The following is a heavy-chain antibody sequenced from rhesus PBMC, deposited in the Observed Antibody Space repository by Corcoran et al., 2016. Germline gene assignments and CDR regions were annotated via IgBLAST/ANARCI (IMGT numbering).Heavy chain of an antibody. D-gene: IGHD1-32*01. CDR1: GGSISNNH. V-gene: IGHV4-173*01. J-gene: IGHJ5-1*01. CDR2: IFGASGYT. Sequence: QLQLQESGPGLVKSSETLSLTCAVSGGSISNNHWTWIRQPPGKGLEWIGRIFGASGYTDNNPSLKSRVTISTDTSKNQFSLKVTSVIAADTAIYYCASDQGIGTSPGGFDVWGAGVLVTVSS. CDR3: ASDQGIGTSPGGFDV.